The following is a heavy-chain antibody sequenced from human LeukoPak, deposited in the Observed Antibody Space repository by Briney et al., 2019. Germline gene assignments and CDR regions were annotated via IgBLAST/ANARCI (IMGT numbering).Heavy chain of an antibody. V-gene: IGHV3-74*01. CDR2: IQYDGSTT. CDR3: ARALVAGVTLNALDI. J-gene: IGHJ3*02. CDR1: GFSFSSYW. D-gene: IGHD2-15*01. Sequence: GGSLRLSCAASGFSFSSYWMHWVRQAPGKGLVWVARIQYDGSTTNYADSVKGRFTISRDNAKKTLYVQMNSLRAEDAAVYYCARALVAGVTLNALDIWGRGTMVTVSS.